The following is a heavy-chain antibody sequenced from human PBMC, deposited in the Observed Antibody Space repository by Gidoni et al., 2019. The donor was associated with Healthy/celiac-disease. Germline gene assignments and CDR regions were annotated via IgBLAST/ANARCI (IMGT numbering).Heavy chain of an antibody. V-gene: IGHV3-48*04. CDR3: ARKMATIKYYYYGMDV. CDR2: ISSSISTI. CDR1: GFTFSSYS. J-gene: IGHJ6*02. Sequence: EVQLVESGGGLVQPGGSLRLSCAASGFTFSSYSMNWVRQAPGKGLEWVSYISSSISTIYYADSVKGRFTISRDNAKNSLYLQMNSLRAEDTAVYYCARKMATIKYYYYGMDVWGQGTTVTVSS. D-gene: IGHD5-12*01.